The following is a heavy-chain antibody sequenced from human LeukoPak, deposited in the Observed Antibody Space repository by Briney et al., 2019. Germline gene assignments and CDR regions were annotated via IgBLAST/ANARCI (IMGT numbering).Heavy chain of an antibody. CDR1: GYTFTGYY. V-gene: IGHV1-2*02. CDR2: INPNSGGT. J-gene: IGHJ3*02. Sequence: ASVKLSCKASGYTFTGYYMHWVRQAPGQGLDMMRWINPNSGGTNYAKKFQGRVIMTRDTSISTAYMELSRLRSDDTAVYYCASSYYYDSSGYSDAFDIWGQGTMVTVSS. D-gene: IGHD3-22*01. CDR3: ASSYYYDSSGYSDAFDI.